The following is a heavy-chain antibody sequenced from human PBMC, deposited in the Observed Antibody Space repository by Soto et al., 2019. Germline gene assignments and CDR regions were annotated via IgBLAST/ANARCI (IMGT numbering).Heavy chain of an antibody. CDR3: SQEAPGGWHFFDN. CDR1: GFTFRTYG. Sequence: QVQLVESGGGVVQPGRSLRLSCAASGFTFRTYGMHWVRQAPGKGLEWVAFMSYDGRQKYYAGSVKGRFTISRDNSKNTLDLQMNSLATEDTAVYFCSQEAPGGWHFFDNWGQGTLVTVSS. CDR2: MSYDGRQK. J-gene: IGHJ4*02. D-gene: IGHD6-19*01. V-gene: IGHV3-30*18.